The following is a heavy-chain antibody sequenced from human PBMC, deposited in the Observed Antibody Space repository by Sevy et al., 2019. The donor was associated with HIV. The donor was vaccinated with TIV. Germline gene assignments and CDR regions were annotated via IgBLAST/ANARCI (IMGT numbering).Heavy chain of an antibody. CDR2: ISGSGGST. J-gene: IGHJ6*02. CDR1: GFTFRSYV. V-gene: IGHV3-23*01. Sequence: WGSLRLSCAASGFTFRSYVMSWVRQAPGKGLEWVSSISGSGGSTYYADSVKGRFTISRDNFKSTLYLQMNSLRAEDTAVYYCARDCSSTSCLWGLDVWGQGTAVTVSS. D-gene: IGHD2-2*01. CDR3: ARDCSSTSCLWGLDV.